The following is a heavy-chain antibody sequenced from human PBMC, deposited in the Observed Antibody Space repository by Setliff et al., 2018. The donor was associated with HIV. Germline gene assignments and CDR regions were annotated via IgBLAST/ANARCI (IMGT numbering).Heavy chain of an antibody. CDR3: AKEVATTYYYRYMDV. J-gene: IGHJ6*03. D-gene: IGHD5-12*01. CDR1: GGTFSDSA. CDR2: IIPVFGTA. V-gene: IGHV1-69*06. Sequence: SVKVSCKASGGTFSDSAINWVRQAPGQGLEWMGRIIPVFGTASYAPKFPDRVTITADKSTSTAYLELSSLRSDDTAVYYCAKEVATTYYYRYMDVGGTG.